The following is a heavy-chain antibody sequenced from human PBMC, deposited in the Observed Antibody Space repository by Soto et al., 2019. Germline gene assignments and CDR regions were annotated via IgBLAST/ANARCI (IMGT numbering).Heavy chain of an antibody. CDR3: ASQTYYYDSSGSIHFDY. CDR2: IIPILGIA. CDR1: GGTFSSYT. D-gene: IGHD3-22*01. V-gene: IGHV1-69*02. J-gene: IGHJ4*02. Sequence: ASVKVSCEASGGTFSSYTISWVRQAPGQGLEWMGRIIPILGIANYAQKFQGRVTITADKSTSTAYMELSSLRSEDTAVYYCASQTYYYDSSGSIHFDYWGQGTLVTVSS.